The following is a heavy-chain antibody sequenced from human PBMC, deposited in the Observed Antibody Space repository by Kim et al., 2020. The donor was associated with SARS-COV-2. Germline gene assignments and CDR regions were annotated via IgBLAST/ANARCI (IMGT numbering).Heavy chain of an antibody. Sequence: GGSLRLSCAASGFTFSSYAMHWVRQAPGKGLEWVAVISYHGSNKYYADSVKGRFTISRDNSKNTLYLQMNSLRAEDTAVYYCARGISGSYYYYGMDVWG. CDR1: GFTFSSYA. J-gene: IGHJ6*02. CDR2: ISYHGSNK. CDR3: ARGISGSYYYYGMDV. D-gene: IGHD3-10*01. V-gene: IGHV3-30*04.